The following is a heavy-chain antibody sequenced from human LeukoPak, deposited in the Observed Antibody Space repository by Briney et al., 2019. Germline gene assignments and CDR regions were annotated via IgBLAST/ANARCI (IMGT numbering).Heavy chain of an antibody. CDR1: GLTFSNTW. Sequence: GESLRLSCTASGLTFSNTWMTWVRQAPGQGLEWVANIKHDGSEEYYVDSVKGRFTISRDDGRNSVSLQMNSVRAEDTAVYYCGYTNNFYHWGQGTLVVVSS. V-gene: IGHV3-7*01. CDR2: IKHDGSEE. D-gene: IGHD3-16*02. J-gene: IGHJ4*02. CDR3: GYTNNFYH.